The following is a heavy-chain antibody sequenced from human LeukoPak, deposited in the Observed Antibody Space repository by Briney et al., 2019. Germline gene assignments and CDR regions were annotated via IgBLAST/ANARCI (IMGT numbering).Heavy chain of an antibody. CDR2: ISYDGSNK. CDR1: GFTFSSYA. J-gene: IGHJ4*02. Sequence: GGSLRLSCAASGFTFSSYAMHWVRQAPGKGLEWVAVISYDGSNKYYADSVKGRLTISRDNSKNTLYLQMNSLRAEDTAVYYCARDPIVGYSYGSYYFDYWGQGTLVTVSS. D-gene: IGHD5-18*01. V-gene: IGHV3-30*04. CDR3: ARDPIVGYSYGSYYFDY.